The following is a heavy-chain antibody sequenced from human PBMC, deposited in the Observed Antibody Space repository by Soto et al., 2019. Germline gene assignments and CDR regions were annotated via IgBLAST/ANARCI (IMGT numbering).Heavy chain of an antibody. CDR2: IYYSGTT. CDR3: ARRGSSSWYGY. Sequence: PSETLSLTCTVSGGSISGYYWNWIRQPPGKGLEWIGYIYYSGTTNYNPSLKSRVTISVDTSKNQFSLKLSSVTAADTAVYYCARRGSSSWYGYWGQGTLVTVSS. V-gene: IGHV4-59*08. CDR1: GGSISGYY. D-gene: IGHD6-13*01. J-gene: IGHJ4*02.